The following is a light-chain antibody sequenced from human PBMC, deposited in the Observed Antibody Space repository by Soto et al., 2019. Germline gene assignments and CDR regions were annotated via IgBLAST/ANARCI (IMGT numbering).Light chain of an antibody. CDR2: GAS. V-gene: IGKV3-20*01. Sequence: EIVLTQSPGTLSLSPGGRATLSCRASQSISSSYLAWYQQRPGQAPRLLIFGASYRATGIPDRFSGSGSGTDFTLTISRLEPEDFAVYYCQQYSSSPPEFTFGPG. J-gene: IGKJ3*01. CDR3: QQYSSSPPEFT. CDR1: QSISSSY.